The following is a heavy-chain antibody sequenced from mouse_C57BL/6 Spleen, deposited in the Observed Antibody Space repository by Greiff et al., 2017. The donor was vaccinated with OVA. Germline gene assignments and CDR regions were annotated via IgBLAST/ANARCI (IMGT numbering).Heavy chain of an antibody. CDR1: GFTFSSYA. D-gene: IGHD1-1*01. Sequence: EVQLVESGGGLVKPGGSLKLSCAASGFTFSSYAMSWVRQTPEKRLEWVATISDGGSYTYYPDNVKGRFTISRDNAKNNLYLQMSHLKSEDTAMYYCARDYSAVVGRYYAMDYWGQGTSVTVSS. CDR3: ARDYSAVVGRYYAMDY. J-gene: IGHJ4*01. CDR2: ISDGGSYT. V-gene: IGHV5-4*01.